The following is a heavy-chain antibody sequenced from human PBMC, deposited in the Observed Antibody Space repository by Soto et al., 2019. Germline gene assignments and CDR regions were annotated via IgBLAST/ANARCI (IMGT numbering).Heavy chain of an antibody. CDR3: ARAGIENGMDV. D-gene: IGHD2-21*01. Sequence: PSETLSLTCSVSGYLISSGYYWGWIRQTPGKGLEWLGSIDYSGRTYYNPSLKSRVSTSVDTSKNQFSLKLSSVTAADTAVYYCARAGIENGMDVWGQGTTVTVSS. J-gene: IGHJ6*02. CDR2: IDYSGRT. CDR1: GYLISSGYY. V-gene: IGHV4-38-2*02.